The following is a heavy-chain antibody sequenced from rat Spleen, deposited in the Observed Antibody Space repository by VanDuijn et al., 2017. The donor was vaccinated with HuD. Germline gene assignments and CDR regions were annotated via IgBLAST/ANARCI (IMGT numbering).Heavy chain of an antibody. CDR3: AREQQWGGGFAH. CDR2: INKDSSLI. V-gene: IGHV4-2*01. D-gene: IGHD1-1*01. CDR1: GFNFNDYW. Sequence: EVKLVESGGGLVQPGRSLKLSCAASGFNFNDYWMGWVRQAPGKGLEWIGEINKDSSLINHTPSLKAKFTISRDNAQNTLYLQMSKLGSEDTAIYYGAREQQWGGGFAHWGQGVMVTVSS. J-gene: IGHJ2*01.